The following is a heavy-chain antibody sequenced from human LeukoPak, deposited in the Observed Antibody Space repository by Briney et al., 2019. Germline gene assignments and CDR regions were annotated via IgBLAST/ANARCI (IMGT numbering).Heavy chain of an antibody. CDR3: AKDNMVYCSSTSCSVDY. V-gene: IGHV3-30*02. Sequence: GGSLRLSCAASGFTFSSYGMHWVRQAPGKGLEWVAFIRYDRSNKYYADSVKGRFTISRDNSKNTLYLQMNSLRAEDTAVYYCAKDNMVYCSSTSCSVDYWGQGTLVTVSS. CDR2: IRYDRSNK. J-gene: IGHJ4*02. D-gene: IGHD2-2*01. CDR1: GFTFSSYG.